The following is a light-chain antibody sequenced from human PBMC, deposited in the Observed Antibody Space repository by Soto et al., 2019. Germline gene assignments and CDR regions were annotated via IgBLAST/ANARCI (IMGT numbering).Light chain of an antibody. CDR2: AAF. CDR3: QQYGSSTEWT. J-gene: IGKJ1*01. V-gene: IGKV3-20*01. Sequence: EIVLTQSPGTLALSPGERATLSCRASQSVNSRLAWYQHKPGQAPRLLIYAAFNRATGIPDRFSGSESGTDFTLTISRLEPEDFAVYYCQQYGSSTEWTFGQGTKVDIK. CDR1: QSVNSR.